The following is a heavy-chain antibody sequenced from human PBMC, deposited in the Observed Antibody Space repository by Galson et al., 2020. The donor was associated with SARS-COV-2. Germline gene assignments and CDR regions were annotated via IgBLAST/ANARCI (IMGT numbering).Heavy chain of an antibody. D-gene: IGHD3-22*01. Sequence: GESLKISCKASGYTFSDHGISWVRQAPGQGLEWMGWTSHYKGIPNYAQKFQGRVTMTTDTSTSTAYMEVRSLGSDDTAVYYCARVLGRYYYDRRRSPPDYYGMDVWGQGTTVTVSS. CDR3: ARVLGRYYYDRRRSPPDYYGMDV. V-gene: IGHV1-18*04. J-gene: IGHJ6*02. CDR1: GYTFSDHG. CDR2: TSHYKGIP.